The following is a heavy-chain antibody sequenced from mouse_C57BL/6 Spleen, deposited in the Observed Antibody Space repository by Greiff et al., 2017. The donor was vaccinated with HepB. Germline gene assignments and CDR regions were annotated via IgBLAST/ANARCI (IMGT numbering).Heavy chain of an antibody. CDR1: GYTFTSYT. J-gene: IGHJ4*01. D-gene: IGHD2-4*01. V-gene: IGHV1-4*01. CDR3: ARRYYDPYYYAMDY. Sequence: QVQLQQSGAELARPGASVKMSCKASGYTFTSYTMHWVKQRPGQGLEWIGYINPSSGYTKYNQKFKDKATLTADKSSSTAYMQLSSLTSEDSAVYYCARRYYDPYYYAMDYWGQGTSVTVSS. CDR2: INPSSGYT.